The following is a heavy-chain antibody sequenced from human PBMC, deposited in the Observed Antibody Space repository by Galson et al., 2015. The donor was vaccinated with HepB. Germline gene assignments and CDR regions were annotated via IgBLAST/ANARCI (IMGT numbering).Heavy chain of an antibody. Sequence: SVKVSCKASGSTFTSYDINWVRQATGQGLEWMGWMNPNSGNTGYAQKFQGRVTMTRNTSISTAYMELSSLRSEDTAVYYCARGPTYDFWSGYYMDYYYYGMDVWGQGTTVTVSS. CDR1: GSTFTSYD. J-gene: IGHJ6*02. CDR2: MNPNSGNT. D-gene: IGHD3-3*01. CDR3: ARGPTYDFWSGYYMDYYYYGMDV. V-gene: IGHV1-8*01.